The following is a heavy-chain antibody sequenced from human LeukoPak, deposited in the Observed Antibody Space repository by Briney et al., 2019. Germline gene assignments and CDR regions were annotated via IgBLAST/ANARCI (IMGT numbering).Heavy chain of an antibody. Sequence: SVKVSCKASVGTFSSYAISWVRQAPGQGLEWMGGIIPIFGTANYAQKFQGRVTITADESTSTAYMELSSLRSEDTAVYYCARYDFWSGFGWFDPWGQGTLVTVSS. CDR2: IIPIFGTA. CDR1: VGTFSSYA. D-gene: IGHD3-3*01. CDR3: ARYDFWSGFGWFDP. J-gene: IGHJ5*02. V-gene: IGHV1-69*13.